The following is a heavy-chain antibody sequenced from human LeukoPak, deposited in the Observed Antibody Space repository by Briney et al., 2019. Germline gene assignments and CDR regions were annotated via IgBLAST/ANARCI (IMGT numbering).Heavy chain of an antibody. Sequence: SETLSLTCADSGGSISSGGYSWSWIRQPPGKGLEWIGYIYHSGSTYYNPSLKSRVTISVDRSKNQFSLKLSSVTAADTAVYYCARTTWIQLWFRFDPWGQGTLVTVSS. CDR3: ARTTWIQLWFRFDP. D-gene: IGHD5-18*01. CDR1: GGSISSGGYS. V-gene: IGHV4-30-2*01. J-gene: IGHJ5*02. CDR2: IYHSGST.